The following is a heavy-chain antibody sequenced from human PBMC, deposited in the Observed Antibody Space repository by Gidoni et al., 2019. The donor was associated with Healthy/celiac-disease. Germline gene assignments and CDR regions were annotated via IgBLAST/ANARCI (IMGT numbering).Heavy chain of an antibody. D-gene: IGHD1-26*01. V-gene: IGHV4-34*01. CDR2: INHSGST. CDR3: ARHGYYDVDY. Sequence: QVQLQQWGAGLLKPSETLSLTCAVYGGSFSGYYWSWIRQPPGKGLEWIGEINHSGSTNYNPSLKSRVTISVDTSKNQFSLKLSSVTAADTAVYYCARHGYYDVDYWGQGTLVTVSS. J-gene: IGHJ4*02. CDR1: GGSFSGYY.